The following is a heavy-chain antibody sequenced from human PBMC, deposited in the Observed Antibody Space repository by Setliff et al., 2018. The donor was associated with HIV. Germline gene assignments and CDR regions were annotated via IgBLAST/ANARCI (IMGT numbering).Heavy chain of an antibody. V-gene: IGHV4-38-2*02. CDR2: IYHSEAT. CDR1: GDSVTTPYY. J-gene: IGHJ6*03. CDR3: ARHSPVTTEDYMDV. Sequence: SETLSLTCTLSGDSVTTPYYWGWIRQPPGKGLEWVGSIYHSEATYFTPSLKSRVTLSVDTSKNQFFLRLTSVSAADTGLYFCARHSPVTTEDYMDVWGKGTTVTSP. D-gene: IGHD4-17*01.